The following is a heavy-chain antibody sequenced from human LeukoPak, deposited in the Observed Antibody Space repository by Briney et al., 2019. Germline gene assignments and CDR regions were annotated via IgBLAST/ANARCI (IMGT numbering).Heavy chain of an antibody. D-gene: IGHD3-16*01. J-gene: IGHJ4*02. V-gene: IGHV4-59*08. CDR1: DDSINNNY. Sequence: SETLSLTCTVSDDSINNNYWSWIRQPPGKELECIGRIHYSGSTNYNPSLKSRVTISIDTSKNQFSLKLNSVTAADTAVYYCARRGLNRQNFDYWGQGTLVTVSS. CDR2: IHYSGST. CDR3: ARRGLNRQNFDY.